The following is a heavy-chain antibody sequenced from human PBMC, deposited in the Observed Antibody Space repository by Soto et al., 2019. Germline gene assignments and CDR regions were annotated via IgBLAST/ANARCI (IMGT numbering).Heavy chain of an antibody. CDR1: EFTFTTYW. CDR2: IKQDGSER. D-gene: IGHD4-17*01. CDR3: ATVTTWKFYYYYMDV. Sequence: DVQLVESGGGLVQPGGSLRLSCAASEFTFTTYWMNWVRQAPGKRLEWVANIKQDGSERYYADFVKGRFTISRDNAKNSLFLQMSRLRAEDSAVYYCATVTTWKFYYYYMDVWGKGTTVTVSS. J-gene: IGHJ6*03. V-gene: IGHV3-7*01.